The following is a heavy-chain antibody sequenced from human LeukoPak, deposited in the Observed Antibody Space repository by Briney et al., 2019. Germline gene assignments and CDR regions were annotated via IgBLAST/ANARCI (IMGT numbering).Heavy chain of an antibody. D-gene: IGHD6-6*01. V-gene: IGHV3-21*01. CDR3: ARDSKRYSSSSDH. CDR2: ISSSSSYI. J-gene: IGHJ5*02. CDR1: GFTFSSYS. Sequence: PGGSLRLSCAASGFTFSSYSMNWVRQAPGKGLEWVSSISSSSSYIYYADSVKGRFTISRDNAKNSLYLQMNSLRAEDTAVYYCARDSKRYSSSSDHWGQGTLVTVSS.